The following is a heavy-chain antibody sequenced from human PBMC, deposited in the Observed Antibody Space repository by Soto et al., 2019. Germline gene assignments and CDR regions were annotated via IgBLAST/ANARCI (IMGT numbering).Heavy chain of an antibody. CDR3: ARDYVAGLYYFDY. CDR1: GFTFSDYY. Sequence: PGGSLRLSCAASGFTFSDYYMSWIRQAPGKGLEWVSYISSSGSTIYYADSVEGRFTISRDNAKNSLYLQMNSLRAEDTAVYYCARDYVAGLYYFDYWGQGTLVTVSS. D-gene: IGHD3-16*01. V-gene: IGHV3-11*01. J-gene: IGHJ4*02. CDR2: ISSSGSTI.